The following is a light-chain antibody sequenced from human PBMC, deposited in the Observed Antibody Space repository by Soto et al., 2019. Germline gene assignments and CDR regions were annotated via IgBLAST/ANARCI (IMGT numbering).Light chain of an antibody. Sequence: EIVMTQSPATLSVSPGERATLSCRASQSVSSNLAWYQQKPGQAPRLLIYGASTRATGIPARFSGSGSGTDVTLTISSLQSEDFAVYYCQQYSNWPPLTFGGGTKVEIK. V-gene: IGKV3-15*01. CDR1: QSVSSN. CDR3: QQYSNWPPLT. CDR2: GAS. J-gene: IGKJ4*01.